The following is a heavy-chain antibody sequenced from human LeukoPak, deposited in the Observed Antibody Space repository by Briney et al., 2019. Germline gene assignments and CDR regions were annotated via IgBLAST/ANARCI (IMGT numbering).Heavy chain of an antibody. D-gene: IGHD7-27*01. CDR1: GYSISSGYY. Sequence: SGTLSFTCSVSGYSISSGYYWSWIRQSPGKGLEWIGYIYYTGTSYNPSLKSRVTISADTSKNQFSLKLISVTAADTAVYYCASRKLGNDYWGQGTLVTVSS. J-gene: IGHJ4*02. CDR2: IYYTGT. V-gene: IGHV4-61*01. CDR3: ASRKLGNDY.